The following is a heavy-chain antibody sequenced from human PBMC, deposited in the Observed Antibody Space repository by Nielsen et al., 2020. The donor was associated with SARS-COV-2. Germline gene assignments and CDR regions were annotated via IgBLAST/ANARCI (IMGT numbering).Heavy chain of an antibody. D-gene: IGHD3-3*01. V-gene: IGHV1-18*01. CDR2: ISAYNGNT. J-gene: IGHJ6*02. CDR1: GYTFTSYG. Sequence: ASVKVSCKASGYTFTSYGISWVRQAPGQGLEWMGWISAYNGNTNYAQKLQGRVTMTTDTSTSTAYMELRSLRSDDTAVYYCARSSLRFLEWLLPSSYYGMDVWGQGTTVTVSS. CDR3: ARSSLRFLEWLLPSSYYGMDV.